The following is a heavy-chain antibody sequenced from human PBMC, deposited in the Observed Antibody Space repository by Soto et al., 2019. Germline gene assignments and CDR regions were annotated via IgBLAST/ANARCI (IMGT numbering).Heavy chain of an antibody. J-gene: IGHJ5*02. CDR3: ARDLVWNDVFGWFDP. CDR2: IIPNHGIT. D-gene: IGHD1-1*01. Sequence: GASVKVSCKASGGTFSSYTISWVRQAPGQGLEWMGRIIPNHGITNYAQKFQGRVTMTTDTSTSTAYMELRSLRSDDTAVYYCARDLVWNDVFGWFDPWGQGTLVTVSS. V-gene: IGHV1-69*04. CDR1: GGTFSSYT.